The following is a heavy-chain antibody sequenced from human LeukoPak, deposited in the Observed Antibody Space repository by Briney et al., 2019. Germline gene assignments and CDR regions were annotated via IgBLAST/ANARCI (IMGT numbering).Heavy chain of an antibody. Sequence: GESLKISFKGSGYSFTSYWIGWVRQMPGKGLEWMGIIYPGDSDTRYSPSFQGQVTISADKSISTAYLQWSSLKASDTAMYYCAREAPGYYYDSSGYSAFDYWGQGTLVTVSS. J-gene: IGHJ4*02. CDR1: GYSFTSYW. CDR2: IYPGDSDT. D-gene: IGHD3-22*01. CDR3: AREAPGYYYDSSGYSAFDY. V-gene: IGHV5-51*01.